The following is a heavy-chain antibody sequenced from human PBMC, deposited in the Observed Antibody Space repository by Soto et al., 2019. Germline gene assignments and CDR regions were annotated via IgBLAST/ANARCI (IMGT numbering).Heavy chain of an antibody. V-gene: IGHV4-31*03. CDR2: IYYSGST. CDR1: GGSISSGGYY. D-gene: IGHD6-6*01. J-gene: IGHJ5*02. Sequence: SETLSLTCTVPGGSISSGGYYWSWIRQHPGKGLEWIGYIYYSGSTYYNPSLKSRVAKSVDTSKNQFSLKLSSVTAADTAVYYCARSSRQLLVAWFDPWGQGTLVTVAS. CDR3: ARSSRQLLVAWFDP.